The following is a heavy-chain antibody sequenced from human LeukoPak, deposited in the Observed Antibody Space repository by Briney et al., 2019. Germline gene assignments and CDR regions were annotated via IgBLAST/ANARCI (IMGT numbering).Heavy chain of an antibody. Sequence: SQTLSLTCAVSGGSISSGGYSWSWIRQPPGKGLEWIGYIYHSGSTYYNPSLKSRVTISVDRSKNQFSLKLSSVTAADTAVYHCARAKVAILTGYYPKYFDYWGQGTLVTVSS. CDR3: ARAKVAILTGYYPKYFDY. CDR1: GGSISSGGYS. V-gene: IGHV4-30-2*01. D-gene: IGHD3-9*01. CDR2: IYHSGST. J-gene: IGHJ4*02.